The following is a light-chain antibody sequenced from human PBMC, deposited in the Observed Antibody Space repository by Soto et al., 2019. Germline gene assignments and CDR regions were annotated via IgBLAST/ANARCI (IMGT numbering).Light chain of an antibody. Sequence: AIPMAQSPSSLSASVGDRVTITCRASQGIGNDVGWFQQKPGKAPKLLIYAAATLQSGVPSRFSGSRSGTDFTLTISSLQPEDFVTYYCLQGHNYPLTFGGGTKVEIK. V-gene: IGKV1-6*02. J-gene: IGKJ4*01. CDR3: LQGHNYPLT. CDR2: AAA. CDR1: QGIGND.